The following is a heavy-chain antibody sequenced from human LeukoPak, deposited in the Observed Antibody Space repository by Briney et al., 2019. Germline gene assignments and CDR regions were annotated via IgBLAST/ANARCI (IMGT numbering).Heavy chain of an antibody. D-gene: IGHD2-15*01. Sequence: ASVKVSCKASGYTFTSYDTNWVRQATGQGLEWMGWMNPNSGNTGYAQKFQGRVTMTRNTFISTAYMELSSLRSEDTAVYYCASATCSGGSCSPSSWFDPWGQGTLVTVSS. J-gene: IGHJ5*02. CDR1: GYTFTSYD. V-gene: IGHV1-8*01. CDR3: ASATCSGGSCSPSSWFDP. CDR2: MNPNSGNT.